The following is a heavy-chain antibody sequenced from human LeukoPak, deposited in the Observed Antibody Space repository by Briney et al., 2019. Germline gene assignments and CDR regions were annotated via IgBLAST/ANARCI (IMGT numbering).Heavy chain of an antibody. J-gene: IGHJ3*02. CDR3: ARALYSTGWYNDVFDI. D-gene: IGHD6-19*01. CDR1: GYSISSGYY. Sequence: SETLSLTCTVSGYSISSGYYWGWIRQPPGKGLEWIGSIYHSGSTYYNPSLKSRVTISVDTSKNRFSLKLSSVTAADTAVFYCARALYSTGWYNDVFDIWGQGTMVTVSS. CDR2: IYHSGST. V-gene: IGHV4-38-2*02.